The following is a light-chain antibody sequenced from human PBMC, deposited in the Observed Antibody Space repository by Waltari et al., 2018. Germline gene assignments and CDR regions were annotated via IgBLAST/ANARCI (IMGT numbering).Light chain of an antibody. Sequence: EIVLTQSPATLSLSPGDRATLSCRARQGVGTSVGWYQQRPGQAPRLLVYDASNRATGIPARFSGSGSGTDFTLTISSLETEDFAVYYCQQRDKWVTFGPGTTVEIK. J-gene: IGKJ3*01. CDR3: QQRDKWVT. CDR2: DAS. CDR1: QGVGTS. V-gene: IGKV3-11*01.